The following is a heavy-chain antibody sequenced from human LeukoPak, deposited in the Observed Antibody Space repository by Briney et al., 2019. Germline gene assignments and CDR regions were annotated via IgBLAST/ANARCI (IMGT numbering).Heavy chain of an antibody. Sequence: GGSLRLSCAASGFTFSSYTMNWVRQAPGKGLEWVSSIDNDGSYVYYADSVKGRFTLSRDNAENSVHLQMISLRAEDTAVYYCATKYSAGWLFDYWGQGTLVTVSS. CDR3: ATKYSAGWLFDY. J-gene: IGHJ4*02. D-gene: IGHD5-12*01. CDR2: IDNDGSYV. V-gene: IGHV3-21*01. CDR1: GFTFSSYT.